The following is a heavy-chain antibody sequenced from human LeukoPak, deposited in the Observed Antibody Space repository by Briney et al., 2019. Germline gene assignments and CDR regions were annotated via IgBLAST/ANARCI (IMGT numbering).Heavy chain of an antibody. CDR1: GFTFSSYS. V-gene: IGHV4-34*01. J-gene: IGHJ6*03. CDR2: INHSGST. CDR3: ARHVLQRITMVRGPNYYMDV. D-gene: IGHD3-10*01. Sequence: GSLRLSCAASGFTFSSYSMNWIRQPPGKGLEWIGEINHSGSTNYNPSLKSRVTISVDTSKNQFSLKLSSVTAADTAVYYCARHVLQRITMVRGPNYYMDVWGKGTTVTVSS.